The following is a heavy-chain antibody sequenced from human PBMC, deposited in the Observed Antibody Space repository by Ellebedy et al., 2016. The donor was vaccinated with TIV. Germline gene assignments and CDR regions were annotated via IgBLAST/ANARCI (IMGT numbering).Heavy chain of an antibody. CDR1: GGSISSSSYY. CDR3: ARLQGIAAAGVLWK. J-gene: IGHJ4*02. V-gene: IGHV4-39*01. CDR2: IYYSGST. D-gene: IGHD6-13*01. Sequence: SETLSLXXTVSGGSISSSSYYWGWIRQPPGKGLEWIGSIYYSGSTYYNPSLKSRVTISVDTSKNQFSLKLSSVTAADTAVYYCARLQGIAAAGVLWKWGQGTLVTVSS.